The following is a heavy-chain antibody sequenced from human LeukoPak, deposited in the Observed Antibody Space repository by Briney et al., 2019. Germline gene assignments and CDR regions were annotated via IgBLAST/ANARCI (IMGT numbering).Heavy chain of an antibody. D-gene: IGHD6-13*01. V-gene: IGHV1-69*13. Sequence: SVKVPCKASGGTFSSYAISWVRQAPGQGLEWMGGIIPIFGTANYAQKFQGRVTITADESTSTAYMELSSLRSEDTAVYYCARDIAAAPTYYYYGMDVWGQGTTVTVSS. CDR1: GGTFSSYA. CDR2: IIPIFGTA. CDR3: ARDIAAAPTYYYYGMDV. J-gene: IGHJ6*02.